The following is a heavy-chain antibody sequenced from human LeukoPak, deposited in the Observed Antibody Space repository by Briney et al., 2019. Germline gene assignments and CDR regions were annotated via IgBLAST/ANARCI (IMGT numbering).Heavy chain of an antibody. CDR3: ARAGSSSGWSYYYYGMDV. Sequence: SGTLSLTCAVSGGSISSSNWWSWVRQPPGKGLEWIGEIYHSGSTNYNPSLKSRVTISVDKSKNQFSLKLSSVTAADTAVYYCARAGSSSGWSYYYYGMDVWGQGTTVTVSS. D-gene: IGHD6-19*01. V-gene: IGHV4-4*02. J-gene: IGHJ6*02. CDR2: IYHSGST. CDR1: GGSISSSNW.